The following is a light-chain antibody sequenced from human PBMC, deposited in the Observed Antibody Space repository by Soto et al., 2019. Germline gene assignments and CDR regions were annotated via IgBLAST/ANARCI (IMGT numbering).Light chain of an antibody. J-gene: IGKJ4*01. Sequence: DIQMTQSPSTLSASVGDRVTITCRASQSISSWLAWYQQKPGKAPKVLIYKASSLERGVPARFSGSGSGTEFTLTISSLQPDDSATYCCQHYNSYPLTFGGGTKVEI. CDR3: QHYNSYPLT. CDR2: KAS. V-gene: IGKV1-5*03. CDR1: QSISSW.